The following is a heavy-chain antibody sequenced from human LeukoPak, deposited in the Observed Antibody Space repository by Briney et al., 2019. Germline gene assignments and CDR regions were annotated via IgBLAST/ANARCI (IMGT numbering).Heavy chain of an antibody. D-gene: IGHD3-10*01. CDR2: IYHSGTT. Sequence: PSETLSLTCAVSGYSITSSSWWGWIRQPPGQGLAWIGYIYHSGTTYYNPSLQSRVTMSVDTSKNQFSLKLSSVTAVDTAVYYCARKENVYYYFDYWDQGTLVTVSS. CDR3: ARKENVYYYFDY. CDR1: GYSITSSSW. J-gene: IGHJ4*02. V-gene: IGHV4-28*01.